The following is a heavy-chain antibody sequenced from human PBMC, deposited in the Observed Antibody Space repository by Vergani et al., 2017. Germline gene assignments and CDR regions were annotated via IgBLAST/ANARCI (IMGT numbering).Heavy chain of an antibody. J-gene: IGHJ4*02. CDR3: ARDLSAHFDF. D-gene: IGHD6-25*01. V-gene: IGHV5-51*03. Sequence: EVPLVPSGAAVKTPGESLKISCTGSGYNFTHYWIGWVRQLPGKGLEWMGIIYPGDSDTRYSPSFQGQVTISADKSISTAYLQWSSLKASDTAMYYCARDLSAHFDFWGQGTLVTVSS. CDR2: IYPGDSDT. CDR1: GYNFTHYW.